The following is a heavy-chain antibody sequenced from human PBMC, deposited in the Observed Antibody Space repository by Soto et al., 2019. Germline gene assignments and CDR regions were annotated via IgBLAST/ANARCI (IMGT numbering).Heavy chain of an antibody. CDR1: GFTSSNYS. V-gene: IGHV3-23*01. J-gene: IGHJ6*02. CDR3: GGVAMVTPYYDGLDV. CDR2: TSGSGHYI. Sequence: EVRLLESGGGLVQPGGSLRLYCAGSGFTSSNYSMSWVRQAPGKGLEWVSTTSGSGHYIQYRDSVKGRFTISRDNSKNTLYLQMNSLRAEDTAVYYCGGVAMVTPYYDGLDVWGQGTTVTVSS. D-gene: IGHD3-22*01.